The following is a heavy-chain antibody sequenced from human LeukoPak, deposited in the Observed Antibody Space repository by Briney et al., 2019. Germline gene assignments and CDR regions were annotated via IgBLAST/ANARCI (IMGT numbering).Heavy chain of an antibody. Sequence: PGGSLRLSCAASGFTFSSYSTNWVRQAPGKGLEWVSSISSSSSYIYYADSVKGRFTISRDNAKNSLYLQMNSLRAEDTAVYYCASGIAVADAFDIWGKGQWSPSLQ. CDR2: ISSSSSYI. V-gene: IGHV3-21*01. CDR1: GFTFSSYS. J-gene: IGHJ3*02. CDR3: ASGIAVADAFDI. D-gene: IGHD6-19*01.